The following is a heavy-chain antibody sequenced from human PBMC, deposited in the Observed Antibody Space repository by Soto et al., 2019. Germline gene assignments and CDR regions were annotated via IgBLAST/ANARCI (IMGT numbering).Heavy chain of an antibody. CDR1: GGTFSSYT. J-gene: IGHJ3*02. Sequence: ASVKVSCKASGGTFSSYTISWVRQAPGQGLEWMGRIIPILGIANYAQKFQGRVTITADKSTSTAYMELSSLRSEDTAVYYCARAVRRDLEGRYDAFDIWGQGTMVTVSS. V-gene: IGHV1-69*02. D-gene: IGHD3-3*01. CDR2: IIPILGIA. CDR3: ARAVRRDLEGRYDAFDI.